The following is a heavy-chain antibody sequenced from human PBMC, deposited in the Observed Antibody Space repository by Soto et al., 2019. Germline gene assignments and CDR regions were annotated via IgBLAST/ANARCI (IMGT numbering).Heavy chain of an antibody. CDR2: TIPILGTA. J-gene: IGHJ6*02. CDR1: GGTFSSFA. CDR3: ARGNALDI. Sequence: SSEKVSYRASGGTFSSFAINWVRQAPGQGPEWMGGTIPILGTANYAQKFQGRVTIIADETTNTASLELTSLRSEDTAVYYCARGNALDIWGQGTTVTAP. V-gene: IGHV1-69*13.